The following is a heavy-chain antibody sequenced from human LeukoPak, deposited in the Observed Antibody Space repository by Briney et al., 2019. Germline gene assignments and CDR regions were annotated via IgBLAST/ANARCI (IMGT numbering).Heavy chain of an antibody. CDR3: ARENFYGDNKLGAFDI. J-gene: IGHJ3*02. V-gene: IGHV1-2*04. D-gene: IGHD4-17*01. CDR1: GYTFTGYY. Sequence: ASVKVSCKASGYTFTGYYMHWVRQAPGQGLEWMGWINPNSGGTNYAQKFQGWVTMTRDTSISTAYMELSRLRSEDTAVYYCARENFYGDNKLGAFDIWGQGTMVTVSS. CDR2: INPNSGGT.